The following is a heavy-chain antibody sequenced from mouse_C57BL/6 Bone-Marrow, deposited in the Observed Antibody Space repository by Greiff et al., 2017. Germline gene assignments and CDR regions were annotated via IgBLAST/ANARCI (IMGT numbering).Heavy chain of an antibody. Sequence: QVQLQQSGAELARPGASVKLSCKASGYTFTSYGISWVKQRTGQGLEWIGGIYPRSGNTYYNEKFKGKATLTADKSSSTAYMELRSLTSEDSAVCFCAREGLPYFDYWGQGTTLTVSS. CDR3: AREGLPYFDY. CDR1: GYTFTSYG. V-gene: IGHV1-81*01. D-gene: IGHD2-1*01. CDR2: IYPRSGNT. J-gene: IGHJ2*01.